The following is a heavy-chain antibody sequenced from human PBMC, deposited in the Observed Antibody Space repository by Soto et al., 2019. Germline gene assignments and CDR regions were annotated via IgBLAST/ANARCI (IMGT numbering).Heavy chain of an antibody. Sequence: GGSLRLFCEASGFAIRSNAIHWVRQAPRKGLEWVSAISGSGGNTYYADSVKGRFTISRDNSKNTLFLQMNSLRAEDTAVYYCVKGGITTTGSFDWFDSWGQGTLVTVSS. CDR3: VKGGITTTGSFDWFDS. V-gene: IGHV3-23*01. CDR1: GFAIRSNA. D-gene: IGHD6-13*01. J-gene: IGHJ5*01. CDR2: ISGSGGNT.